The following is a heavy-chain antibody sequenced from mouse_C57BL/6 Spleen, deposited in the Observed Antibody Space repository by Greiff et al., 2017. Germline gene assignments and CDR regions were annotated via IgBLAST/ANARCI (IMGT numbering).Heavy chain of an antibody. CDR3: ARRGYYGSFYFDY. V-gene: IGHV1-18*01. J-gene: IGHJ2*01. D-gene: IGHD1-1*01. CDR2: INPNNGGT. CDR1: GYTFTDYN. Sequence: EVQLQQSGPELVKPGASVKIPCKASGYTFTDYNMDWVKQSHGKSLEWIGDINPNNGGTIYNQKFKGKATLTVDKSASTAYMELRSLTAEDSAVYYCARRGYYGSFYFDYWGQGTTLTVSS.